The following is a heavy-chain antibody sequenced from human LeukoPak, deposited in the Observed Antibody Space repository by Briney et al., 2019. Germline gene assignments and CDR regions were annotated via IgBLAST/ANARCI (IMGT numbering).Heavy chain of an antibody. J-gene: IGHJ4*02. CDR3: ARSLTPLPTWFGELSY. V-gene: IGHV3-21*01. CDR2: ISSSSSNI. D-gene: IGHD3-10*01. CDR1: GFTFSSYS. Sequence: GGSLRLSCAASGFTFSSYSMNWVRQAPGKGLEWVSSISSSSSNIYYADSVKGRFTISRDNAKNSLYLQMNSLRAEDTAVYYCARSLTPLPTWFGELSYWGQGTLVTVSS.